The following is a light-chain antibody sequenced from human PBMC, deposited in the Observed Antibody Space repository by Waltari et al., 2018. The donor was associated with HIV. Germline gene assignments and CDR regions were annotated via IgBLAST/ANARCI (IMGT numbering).Light chain of an antibody. CDR2: DTC. CDR1: QSISTF. Sequence: DIQMNQFPSSLSASVGDKITITCRARQSISTFLIWYQQIPGKGPKLLFYDTCTLQGDLPSRFSGSCSGTDFTLTVSSLQPEDFATYYCQQSYRAPYTFGQGTKLEIK. J-gene: IGKJ2*01. CDR3: QQSYRAPYT. V-gene: IGKV1-39*01.